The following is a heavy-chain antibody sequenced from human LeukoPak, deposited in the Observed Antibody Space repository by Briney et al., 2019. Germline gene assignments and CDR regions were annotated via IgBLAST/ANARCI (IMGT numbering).Heavy chain of an antibody. CDR2: IYYSGST. V-gene: IGHV4-30-4*01. Sequence: PSQTLSLTCTVSGGSISSGDYYWSWIRQPPGKGLEWIGYIYYSGSTYYNPSLKSRVTISVDTSKNQFSLKLSSVTAANTAMYYCARYDSSGYYPDYWGQGTLVTVSS. CDR3: ARYDSSGYYPDY. D-gene: IGHD3-22*01. J-gene: IGHJ4*02. CDR1: GGSISSGDYY.